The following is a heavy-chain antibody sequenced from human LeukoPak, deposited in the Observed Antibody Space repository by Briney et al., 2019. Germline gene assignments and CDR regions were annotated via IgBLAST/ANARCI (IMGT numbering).Heavy chain of an antibody. CDR2: IYYSGST. CDR3: ARELVGPRPRDAFDI. J-gene: IGHJ3*02. CDR1: GGSISSYY. V-gene: IGHV4-59*01. D-gene: IGHD1-26*01. Sequence: SETLSLTCTVSGGSISSYYWSWIRQPPGKGLEWIGYIYYSGSTTYNPSLRSRVTISIDTSRKHFFLKLKSVTAADTAVYYCARELVGPRPRDAFDIWGQGTMVTVSS.